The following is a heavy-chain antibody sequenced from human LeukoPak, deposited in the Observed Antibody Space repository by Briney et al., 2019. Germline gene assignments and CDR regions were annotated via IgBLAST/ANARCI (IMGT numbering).Heavy chain of an antibody. J-gene: IGHJ4*02. CDR3: AQFAKGG. V-gene: IGHV3-72*01. CDR1: GFTFSDHY. D-gene: IGHD2-21*01. CDR2: IKHKAHSYTT. Sequence: PGGSLRLSCAASGFTFSDHYIDWVRQAPGKGLEWVGRIKHKAHSYTTEYAASVKGRFTISRDDSKSSLYLQMNSLKTEDTAVYYCAQFAKGGWGQGTLVTVSS.